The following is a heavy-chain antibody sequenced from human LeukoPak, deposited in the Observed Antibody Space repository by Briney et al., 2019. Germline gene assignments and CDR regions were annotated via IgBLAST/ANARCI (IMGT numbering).Heavy chain of an antibody. CDR2: IKSKTDGGTT. CDR3: TTTAYYYDSSGYYYSWDYFDY. Sequence: GGALKISCAASGFTFGNAWMSWVRQAPGKGLEGVGRIKSKTDGGTTDYAAPVKGRFTISRDDSKNTLYLQMNSLKTEDTAVYYCTTTAYYYDSSGYYYSWDYFDYWGQGTLVTVSS. V-gene: IGHV3-15*01. J-gene: IGHJ4*02. CDR1: GFTFGNAW. D-gene: IGHD3-22*01.